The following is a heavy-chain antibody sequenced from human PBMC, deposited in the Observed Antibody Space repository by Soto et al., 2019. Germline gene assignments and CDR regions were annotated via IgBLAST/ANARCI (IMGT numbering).Heavy chain of an antibody. J-gene: IGHJ6*02. V-gene: IGHV1-2*02. Sequence: ASVKVSCKASGNTFTGYYMHWVRQAPGQGLEWMGWINPNSGGTNYAQKFQGRVTMTRDTSISTAYMELSRLRSDETAVYYCPRATGYCSSTSCPPYYYGMDVWGQGTTVTVSS. D-gene: IGHD2-2*01. CDR3: PRATGYCSSTSCPPYYYGMDV. CDR1: GNTFTGYY. CDR2: INPNSGGT.